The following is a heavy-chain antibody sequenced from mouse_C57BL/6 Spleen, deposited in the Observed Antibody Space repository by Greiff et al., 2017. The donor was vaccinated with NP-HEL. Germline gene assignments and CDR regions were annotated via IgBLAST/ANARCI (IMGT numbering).Heavy chain of an antibody. V-gene: IGHV5-4*03. CDR1: GFTFSSYA. CDR3: ARALDSSGYVWFAY. J-gene: IGHJ3*01. D-gene: IGHD3-2*02. Sequence: DVKLVESGGGLVKPGGSLKLSCAASGFTFSSYAMSWVRQTPEKRLEWVATISDGGSYTYYPDNVKGRFTISRDNAKNNLYQQRSHLKSEDTAMYYCARALDSSGYVWFAYWGQGTLVTVSA. CDR2: ISDGGSYT.